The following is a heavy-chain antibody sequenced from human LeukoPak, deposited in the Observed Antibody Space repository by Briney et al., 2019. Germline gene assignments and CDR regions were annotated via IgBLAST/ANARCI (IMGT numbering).Heavy chain of an antibody. Sequence: SETLSLTCTVSGGSISSGGYSWSWIRQPPGKGLEWIGYIYHSGSTYYNPSLKSRVTISVDRSKNQFSLKLSSVTAADTAVYYCARAEYSSSSWYFDLWGRGTLVTVSS. D-gene: IGHD6-6*01. CDR2: IYHSGST. V-gene: IGHV4-30-2*01. CDR3: ARAEYSSSSWYFDL. CDR1: GGSISSGGYS. J-gene: IGHJ2*01.